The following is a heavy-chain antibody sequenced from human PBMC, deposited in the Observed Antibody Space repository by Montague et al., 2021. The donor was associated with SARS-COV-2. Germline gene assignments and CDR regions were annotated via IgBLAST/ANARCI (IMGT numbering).Heavy chain of an antibody. D-gene: IGHD3-22*01. J-gene: IGHJ4*02. V-gene: IGHV5-51*01. CDR1: GYSFTKYW. Sequence: QSGAEVKKPGESLQISCNGSGYSFTKYWIGWVRQMPGKGLEWMGIIYPGDSDSRYSPSFQGQVTISADKSISTAYLQWSSLKASDTAMYHCARRGFDTSGYYSYFDYWGQGTLVTVSS. CDR3: ARRGFDTSGYYSYFDY. CDR2: IYPGDSDS.